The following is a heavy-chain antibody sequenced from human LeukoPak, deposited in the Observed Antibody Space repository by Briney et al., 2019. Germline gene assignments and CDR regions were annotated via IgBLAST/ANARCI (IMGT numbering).Heavy chain of an antibody. Sequence: SVKVSCKASGGTFSSYAISWVRQAPGQGLEWMGGIIPIFGTANYAQRFQGRVTITTDESTSTAYMELSSLRSEDTAVYYCARDRTDYSNYVPDAFDIWGQGTMVTVSS. D-gene: IGHD4-11*01. J-gene: IGHJ3*02. CDR2: IIPIFGTA. CDR3: ARDRTDYSNYVPDAFDI. V-gene: IGHV1-69*05. CDR1: GGTFSSYA.